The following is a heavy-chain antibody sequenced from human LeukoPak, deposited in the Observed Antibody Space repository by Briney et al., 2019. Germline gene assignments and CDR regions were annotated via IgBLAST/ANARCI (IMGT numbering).Heavy chain of an antibody. V-gene: IGHV4-61*02. D-gene: IGHD6-19*01. Sequence: PSETLSLTCTVSGGSITSGDYYWSWLRQPAGKGLEWIGRIYTSGSTNYNPSLKSRVTISVDTSKNQFSLKLSSVTAADTAVYYCARVWGELWSSGWYYFDYWGQGTLVTVSS. J-gene: IGHJ4*02. CDR2: IYTSGST. CDR3: ARVWGELWSSGWYYFDY. CDR1: GGSITSGDYY.